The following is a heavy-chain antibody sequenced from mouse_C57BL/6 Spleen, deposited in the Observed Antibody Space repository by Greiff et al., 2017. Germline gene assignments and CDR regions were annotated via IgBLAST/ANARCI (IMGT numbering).Heavy chain of an antibody. Sequence: QVQLQQPGPELVMPGASVKLSCKASGYTFTSYWMHWVKQRPGQGLEWIGDIDPSDSYTNYNQKFKGKATLTVDKSSSTAYMQLSSLTSEDSAVXSCARQGGLAGFAYWGQGTLVTVSA. CDR1: GYTFTSYW. D-gene: IGHD3-3*01. CDR2: IDPSDSYT. CDR3: ARQGGLAGFAY. V-gene: IGHV1-69*01. J-gene: IGHJ3*01.